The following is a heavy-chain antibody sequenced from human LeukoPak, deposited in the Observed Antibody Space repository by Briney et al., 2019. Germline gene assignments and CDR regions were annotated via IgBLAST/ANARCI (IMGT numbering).Heavy chain of an antibody. CDR2: FDPEDGET. D-gene: IGHD1-26*01. CDR1: GYTLTELS. V-gene: IGHV1-24*01. Sequence: ASVKVCCKVSGYTLTELSMHWVRQAPGKGLEWMGGFDPEDGETIYAQKFQGRVTMTEDTSTDTAYMELSSLRSEDTAVYYCATALGAGLYYYYGMDVWGQGTTVTVSS. J-gene: IGHJ6*02. CDR3: ATALGAGLYYYYGMDV.